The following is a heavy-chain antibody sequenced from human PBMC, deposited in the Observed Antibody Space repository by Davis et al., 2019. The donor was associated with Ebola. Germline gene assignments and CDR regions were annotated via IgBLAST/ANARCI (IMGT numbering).Heavy chain of an antibody. V-gene: IGHV3-20*04. CDR3: ARDPFGDGYNYEIWFDP. CDR1: GFTFDDYG. CDR2: INWNGGST. J-gene: IGHJ5*02. Sequence: GESLKISCAASGFTFDDYGMSWVRQAPGKGLEWVSGINWNGGSTGYADSVKGRFTISRDNAKNSLYLQMNSLRAEDTAVYYCARDPFGDGYNYEIWFDPWGQGTLVTVSS. D-gene: IGHD5-24*01.